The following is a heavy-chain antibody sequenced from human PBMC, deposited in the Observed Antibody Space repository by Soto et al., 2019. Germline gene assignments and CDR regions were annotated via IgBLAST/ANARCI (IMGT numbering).Heavy chain of an antibody. Sequence: QVQLQESGPGLVKASQTLSLTCTVSGGSISSGGYYWSWIRQHPGKGLEWIGYIYNSGSTYYNPSLKSRFTISADRSKNQFPLRWASVTAAATAVYYGARAPAPWGQGTLVTV. CDR2: IYNSGST. J-gene: IGHJ5*02. CDR3: ARAPAP. V-gene: IGHV4-31*03. CDR1: GGSISSGGYY.